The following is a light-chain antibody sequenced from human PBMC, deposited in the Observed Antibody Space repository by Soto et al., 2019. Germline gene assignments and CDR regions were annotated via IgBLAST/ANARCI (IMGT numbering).Light chain of an antibody. V-gene: IGLV2-14*01. CDR1: SSDVGGYNY. J-gene: IGLJ1*01. CDR3: SSYTSSSTLYV. Sequence: QSVLTQPASVSGSPGQSITISCTGTSSDVGGYNYVSWYQQHPGKAPKLMIYEVSNRPSGVSNRFSGSKSGNTASLTISGLQAEDEADYYCSSYTSSSTLYVVGTGTKSPS. CDR2: EVS.